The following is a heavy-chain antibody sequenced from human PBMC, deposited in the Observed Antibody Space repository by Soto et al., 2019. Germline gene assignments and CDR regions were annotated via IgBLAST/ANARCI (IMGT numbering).Heavy chain of an antibody. CDR2: IYYSGST. J-gene: IGHJ6*02. CDR3: ARDWVKRTYGMDD. CDR1: GGSISSGDYY. V-gene: IGHV4-30-4*01. Sequence: PSETLSLTCTVSGGSISSGDYYWSWIRQPPGKGLEWIGYIYYSGSTYYNPSLKSRVTISVDTSKNHFSLKLSSVTAADTAVYYCARDWVKRTYGMDDWGQGTTVDVSS. D-gene: IGHD3-16*01.